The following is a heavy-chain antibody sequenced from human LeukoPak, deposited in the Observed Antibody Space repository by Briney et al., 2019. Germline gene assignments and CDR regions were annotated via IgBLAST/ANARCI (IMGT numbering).Heavy chain of an antibody. D-gene: IGHD3-10*01. J-gene: IGHJ5*02. CDR1: GGSVSSGNYY. V-gene: IGHV4-61*01. Sequence: PSETLSLTCTDSGGSVSSGNYYWTWIRLPPGKGLEWIGYIFYTGSTNYNPSLKSRVTISVDTSKNQFSLKLNSVTAAATAVYYCARAVMMVRGVIIGGYWFDPWGQGTLVTVSS. CDR3: ARAVMMVRGVIIGGYWFDP. CDR2: IFYTGST.